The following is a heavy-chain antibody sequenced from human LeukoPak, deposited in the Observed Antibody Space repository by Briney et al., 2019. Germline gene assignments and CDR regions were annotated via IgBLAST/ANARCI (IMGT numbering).Heavy chain of an antibody. CDR1: GFTFSSYS. J-gene: IGHJ6*03. D-gene: IGHD2-15*01. V-gene: IGHV3-21*01. Sequence: GGSLRLSCAASGFTFSSYSMNWVRQAPGKGLEWVSSISSSSSYIYYADSVKGRFTISRDNAKNSLYLQMNSLGAEDTAVYYCARGPSVVVAATGFYYYYYMDVWGKGTTVTVSS. CDR3: ARGPSVVVAATGFYYYYYMDV. CDR2: ISSSSSYI.